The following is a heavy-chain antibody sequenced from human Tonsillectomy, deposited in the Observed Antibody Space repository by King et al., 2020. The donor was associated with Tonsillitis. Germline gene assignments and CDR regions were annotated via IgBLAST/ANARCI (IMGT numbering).Heavy chain of an antibody. CDR3: ARHSGGDHGAFDI. CDR1: GGSISRYY. CDR2: ISYSGNT. J-gene: IGHJ3*02. V-gene: IGHV4-59*08. D-gene: IGHD3-10*01. Sequence: QLQESGPGLVKPSETLSLTCTVSGGSISRYYWSWIRQPQGKGLEWIGYISYSGNTNYNPSLKSRVTMSVDTSQNHFSLRLSSVTAADTADYYFARHSGGDHGAFDIWGQGTLVTVSS.